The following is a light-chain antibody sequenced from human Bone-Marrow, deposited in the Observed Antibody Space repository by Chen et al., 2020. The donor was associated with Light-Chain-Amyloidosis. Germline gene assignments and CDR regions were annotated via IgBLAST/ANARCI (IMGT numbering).Light chain of an antibody. Sequence: SYVLTQPYSVSEAPGQTATIDCGGNNIGCTSVHWYQQTPGQAPLLVVYDDSDRPSGIPERLSGSNSGNTATLTISRVEAGDEADYYCQVWDRSSDRPVFGGGTKLTVL. J-gene: IGLJ3*02. CDR3: QVWDRSSDRPV. CDR1: NIGCTS. CDR2: DDS. V-gene: IGLV3-21*02.